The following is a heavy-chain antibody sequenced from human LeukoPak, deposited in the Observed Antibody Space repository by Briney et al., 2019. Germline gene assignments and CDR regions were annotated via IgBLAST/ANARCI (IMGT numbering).Heavy chain of an antibody. V-gene: IGHV4-59*08. D-gene: IGHD4-17*01. CDR2: IYYSGST. CDR3: ARHDYGDPFDY. J-gene: IGHJ4*02. CDR1: GGSISSYY. Sequence: WETLSLTCAVPGGSISSYYWSWIRQPPGKGLEWIGYIYYSGSTNYNPSLKSRVTISVDTSKNQFSLKLSSVTAADTAVYYCARHDYGDPFDYWGQGTLVTVSS.